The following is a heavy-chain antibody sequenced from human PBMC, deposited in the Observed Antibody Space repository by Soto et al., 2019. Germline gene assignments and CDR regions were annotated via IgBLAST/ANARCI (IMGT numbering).Heavy chain of an antibody. D-gene: IGHD3-3*01. J-gene: IGHJ5*02. CDR3: AKDEDEDFWSGPNWFDP. V-gene: IGHV1-69*04. CDR1: GGTFSSYT. Sequence: SVKVSCKASGGTFSSYTISWVRQAPGQGLEWMGRIIPILGIANYAQKFQGRVTITADKSTSTAYMELSSLRSEDTAVYYCAKDEDEDFWSGPNWFDPWGQVTLVPVSS. CDR2: IIPILGIA.